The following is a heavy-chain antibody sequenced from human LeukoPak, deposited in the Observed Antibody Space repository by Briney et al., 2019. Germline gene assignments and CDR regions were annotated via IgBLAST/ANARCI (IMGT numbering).Heavy chain of an antibody. Sequence: PGGSLRLSCAASGFAFSSYGMHWVRQAPGKGLEWVAFIRHDASYKYYADPVKGRFTISRDNSKNTMYVQMNSLRAEDTALYYCAKDYTGGSLDYWGQGTLVTVSS. J-gene: IGHJ4*02. CDR1: GFAFSSYG. CDR2: IRHDASYK. CDR3: AKDYTGGSLDY. V-gene: IGHV3-30*02. D-gene: IGHD2-15*01.